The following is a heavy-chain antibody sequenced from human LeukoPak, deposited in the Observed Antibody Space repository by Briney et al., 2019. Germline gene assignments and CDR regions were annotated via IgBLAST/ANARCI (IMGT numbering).Heavy chain of an antibody. Sequence: ASVKVSCKASGYTFTGYYMHWVRQAPGQGLEWMGWINPNSGGTNYAQKFQGRVTMTRDTSTSTAYMELSRLRSDDTAVYYCARDRGPVVPACMDVWGQGTTVTVSS. V-gene: IGHV1-2*02. D-gene: IGHD2-2*01. J-gene: IGHJ6*02. CDR3: ARDRGPVVPACMDV. CDR1: GYTFTGYY. CDR2: INPNSGGT.